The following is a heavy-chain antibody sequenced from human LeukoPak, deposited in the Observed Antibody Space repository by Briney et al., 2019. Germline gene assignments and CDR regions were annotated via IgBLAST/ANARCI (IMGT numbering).Heavy chain of an antibody. CDR1: GFTFSSYV. D-gene: IGHD3-10*01. V-gene: IGHV3-30-3*01. Sequence: SGGSLRLSCAASGFTFSSYVIHWVRQAPGKGLEWVAVTSSDLNVKLYADSVKGRFTISRDNSRSTLYLQMNSLRPEDTAIYYCAREGYYGSGSPPSLYFDYWGQGTLVTVSS. CDR2: TSSDLNVK. J-gene: IGHJ4*02. CDR3: AREGYYGSGSPPSLYFDY.